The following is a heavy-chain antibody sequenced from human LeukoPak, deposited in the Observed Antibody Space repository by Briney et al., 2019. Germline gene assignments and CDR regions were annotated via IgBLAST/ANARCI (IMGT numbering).Heavy chain of an antibody. J-gene: IGHJ3*02. CDR3: ARDRQSKAFDI. CDR2: ISYDGSKK. V-gene: IGHV3-30*03. Sequence: GGSLRLSCAASGFTFSSYSMNWVRHAPGEGLGRVSVISYDGSKKTYADSVKGRFTISKDNSKNTLYLQMNSLTAEDTAGYYCARDRQSKAFDIWGQGTMVT. CDR1: GFTFSSYS.